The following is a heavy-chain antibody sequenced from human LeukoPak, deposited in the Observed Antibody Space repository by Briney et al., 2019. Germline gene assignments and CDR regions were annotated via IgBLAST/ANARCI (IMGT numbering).Heavy chain of an antibody. CDR3: ARGGSLSNAFDI. Sequence: SETLSLTCSVSGGSISSYFWSWIRQPAGKGLEWIGRIYTSWSTNYNPSLKSRVTMSVDTSRNQFSLRLNSVTAADTAVYYCARGGSLSNAFDIWGQGTMVTVSS. D-gene: IGHD6-13*01. J-gene: IGHJ3*02. V-gene: IGHV4-4*07. CDR1: GGSISSYF. CDR2: IYTSWST.